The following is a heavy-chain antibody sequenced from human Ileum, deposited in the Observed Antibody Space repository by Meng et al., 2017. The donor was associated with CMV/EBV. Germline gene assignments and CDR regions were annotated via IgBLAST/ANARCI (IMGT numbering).Heavy chain of an antibody. V-gene: IGHV3-74*01. CDR2: IGSDGRST. D-gene: IGHD7-27*01. CDR1: GFSFSSSP. J-gene: IGHJ5*02. CDR3: AGDRGGLGDP. Sequence: EVALVESGGGLVQPGGSLRLFCAASGFSFSSSPMHWVRQGPGKGLVWVSRIGSDGRSTTYADFVKGRFTISRDNAKNTLYLQMNSLGAEDTAVYYCAGDRGGLGDPWGQGTLVTVSS.